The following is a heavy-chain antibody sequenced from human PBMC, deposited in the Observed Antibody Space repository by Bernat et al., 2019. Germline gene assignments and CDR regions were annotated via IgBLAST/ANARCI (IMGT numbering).Heavy chain of an antibody. D-gene: IGHD3-3*01. CDR1: GFTFSSYG. CDR2: ISYDGSNK. J-gene: IGHJ3*02. Sequence: QGQLVESGGGVVQPGRSLRLSCAASGFTFSSYGMHWVRQAPGKGLEWVAVISYDGSNKYYADSVKGRFTISRDNSKNKLYLQMNSLRAEDTAVYYCAKEKDYDFWSGDDAFDIWGQGTMVTVSS. CDR3: AKEKDYDFWSGDDAFDI. V-gene: IGHV3-30*18.